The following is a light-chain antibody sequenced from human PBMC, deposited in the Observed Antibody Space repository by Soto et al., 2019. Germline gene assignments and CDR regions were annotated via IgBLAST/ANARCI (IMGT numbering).Light chain of an antibody. V-gene: IGKV3-20*01. CDR2: GAS. Sequence: EIVLTHSPGTLSLSSGERATLSCRSSLTISYNYLAWYQQKAGQAPRLVIFGASSRATGIPDRFSASGSGTDFTLTISRLEPEDFAVYYCQQYSMAPLTFGQGTKVDIK. J-gene: IGKJ1*01. CDR1: LTISYNY. CDR3: QQYSMAPLT.